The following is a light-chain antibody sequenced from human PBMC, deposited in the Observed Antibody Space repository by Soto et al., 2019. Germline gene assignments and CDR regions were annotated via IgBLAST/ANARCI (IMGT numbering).Light chain of an antibody. CDR2: STS. Sequence: EIVLTQSPGTLSLSPGERATFSCRASQSVTNNYLVWYQQKPGQSPRRLIYSTSIRAPGIPDRFSGSGSGTEFTLAIRRLEPEDFAVYYCQQHGTSPWSFGHGTKVEIK. CDR3: QQHGTSPWS. J-gene: IGKJ1*01. CDR1: QSVTNNY. V-gene: IGKV3-20*01.